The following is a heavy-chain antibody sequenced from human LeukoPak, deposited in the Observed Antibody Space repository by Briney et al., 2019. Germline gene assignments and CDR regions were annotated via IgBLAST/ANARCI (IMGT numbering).Heavy chain of an antibody. D-gene: IGHD3-9*01. CDR2: FYNMGGIK. CDR3: AKDFSYYDILTGYQASFGMDV. Sequence: GGSLRFSCAPSGFTFISLAVSWVPQAPGKGLEGGSVFYNMGGIKYNADSGKGRFTISRDNSKKTRFLQMKTLGAEDTAVYYCAKDFSYYDILTGYQASFGMDVWGQGTTVTVSS. CDR1: GFTFISLA. V-gene: IGHV3-23*03. J-gene: IGHJ6*02.